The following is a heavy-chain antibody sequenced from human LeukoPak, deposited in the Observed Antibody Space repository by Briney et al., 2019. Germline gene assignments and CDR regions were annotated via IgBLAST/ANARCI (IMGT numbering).Heavy chain of an antibody. CDR3: ARAFPPLRTSAAGDF. V-gene: IGHV3-21*06. D-gene: IGHD6-25*01. CDR2: ISGRSSHM. CDR1: GFTFSHYD. J-gene: IGHJ4*02. Sequence: GGSLRLSCTASGFTFSHYDMNWVPLAPGKGLKWVSSISGRSSHMYYTDSAKGRFTISRDNAKNSLYLQMNSLRAEDTAVYYCARAFPPLRTSAAGDFWGQGTLVTVSS.